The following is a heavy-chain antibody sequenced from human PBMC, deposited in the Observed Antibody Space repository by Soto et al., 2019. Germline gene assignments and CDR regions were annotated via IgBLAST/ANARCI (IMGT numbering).Heavy chain of an antibody. V-gene: IGHV3-21*02. J-gene: IGHJ4*02. CDR2: ISSIASYM. Sequence: EVQLLQSGGGLVKPGGSLRLSCATSGFTFSRCDMNWVRQAPGKGLEWVSFISSIASYMYYADSVKGRFTISRDNSKKSLYLQMNSLRADDTAVYYCARECVDTVTSITIPFDYWGQGALVTVSS. CDR3: ARECVDTVTSITIPFDY. CDR1: GFTFSRCD. D-gene: IGHD5-12*01.